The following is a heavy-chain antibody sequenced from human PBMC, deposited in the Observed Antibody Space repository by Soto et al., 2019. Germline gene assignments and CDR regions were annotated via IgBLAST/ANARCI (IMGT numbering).Heavy chain of an antibody. CDR3: ARTLWAQITMVRGVTPWFDY. CDR1: GFTFSSYS. V-gene: IGHV3-48*04. CDR2: ISSSSSTI. Sequence: PGGSLRLSCAASGFTFSSYSMNWVRQAPGKGLEWVSYISSSSSTIYYADSVKGRFTISRDNAKNSLYLQMNSLRAEDTAVYYCARTLWAQITMVRGVTPWFDYWGQGTLVTVSS. D-gene: IGHD3-10*01. J-gene: IGHJ4*02.